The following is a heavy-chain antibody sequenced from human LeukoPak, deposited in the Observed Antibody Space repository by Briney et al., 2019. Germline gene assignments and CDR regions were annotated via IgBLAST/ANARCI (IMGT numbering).Heavy chain of an antibody. CDR2: ISSSSSYI. CDR1: GFTFSSYS. CDR3: ARDLKQQLSPNWFDP. V-gene: IGHV3-21*01. D-gene: IGHD6-13*01. J-gene: IGHJ5*02. Sequence: GGSLRLSCAASGFTFSSYSMNWVRQAPGKGLEWVSSISSSSSYIYYADSVKGRFTISRDNAKNSLYLQMNSLRAEDTAVYYCARDLKQQLSPNWFDPWGQGTLVIVSS.